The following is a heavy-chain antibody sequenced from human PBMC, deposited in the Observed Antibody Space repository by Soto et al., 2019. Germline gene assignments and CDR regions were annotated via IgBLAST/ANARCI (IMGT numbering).Heavy chain of an antibody. CDR2: IYYTGTT. D-gene: IGHD3-22*01. Sequence: KPPETLSRTCTVSVDPVNTPHYYGCWSPQPPGKGLEWIGYIYYTGTTSYNHTLKSRVTISVDTSKNQFSLKLSSVIAADTAIYYCARLGDYYQSLDTRGHGTLVTVSS. J-gene: IGHJ5*01. CDR3: ARLGDYYQSLDT. V-gene: IGHV4-61*01. CDR1: VDPVNTPHYY.